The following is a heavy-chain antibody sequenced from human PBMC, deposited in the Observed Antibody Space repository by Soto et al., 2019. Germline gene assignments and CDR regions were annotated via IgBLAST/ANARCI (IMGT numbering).Heavy chain of an antibody. V-gene: IGHV3-15*07. CDR2: IKSKTHGGTT. J-gene: IGHJ6*02. D-gene: IGHD6-19*01. CDR3: AKSAFGAVADPNYCYYRMDF. Sequence: PGGSLRLSCAASDFTFSNAWINWVRQAPGKGLEWVGRIKSKTHGGTTYFAAPVKGRFAISRDNSKNTLYLQMNSLRAEDTAVYYCAKSAFGAVADPNYCYYRMDFWGQRTTVTVSS. CDR1: DFTFSNAW.